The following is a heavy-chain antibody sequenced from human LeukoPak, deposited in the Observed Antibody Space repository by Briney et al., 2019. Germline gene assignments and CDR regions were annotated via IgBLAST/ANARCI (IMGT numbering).Heavy chain of an antibody. Sequence: PGGSLRLSCAASGFTFSSYAMSWVRQAPGKGLEWVSAISGGGTTFYAESVRGRFTISRDNSRKTLFLQMNSLRVEDTAMYYCTKDGHYELRCFHLTPFSWGQGTQVTVSS. V-gene: IGHV3-23*01. CDR1: GFTFSSYA. CDR2: ISGGGTT. D-gene: IGHD3-9*01. CDR3: TKDGHYELRCFHLTPFS. J-gene: IGHJ5*02.